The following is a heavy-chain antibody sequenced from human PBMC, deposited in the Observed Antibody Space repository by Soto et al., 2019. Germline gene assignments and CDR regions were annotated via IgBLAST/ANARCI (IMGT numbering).Heavy chain of an antibody. D-gene: IGHD5-18*01. Sequence: SLKISCKGSGYSFTSYWIGWVRQMPGKGLEWVGIIYPGDSDTRYSPSLQRQVTISADKSISTAYLQWCSLKASDTAMYYCARNSKDTAMVYFDYWRQRSLVTVSS. CDR1: GYSFTSYW. J-gene: IGHJ4*02. V-gene: IGHV5-51*01. CDR2: IYPGDSDT. CDR3: ARNSKDTAMVYFDY.